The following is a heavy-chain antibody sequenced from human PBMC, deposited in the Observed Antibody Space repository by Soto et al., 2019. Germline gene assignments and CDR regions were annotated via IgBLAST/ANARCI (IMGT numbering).Heavy chain of an antibody. CDR1: GGSISSYY. CDR3: ARDAAGTGYYYYGMDV. D-gene: IGHD6-19*01. Sequence: SETLSLTCTVSGGSISSYYWSWIRQPPGKGLEWIGYIYYSGSTNYNPSLKSRVTISVDTSKNQFSLKLSSVTAADTAVYYCARDAAGTGYYYYGMDVWGQGXTVTVYS. CDR2: IYYSGST. J-gene: IGHJ6*02. V-gene: IGHV4-59*01.